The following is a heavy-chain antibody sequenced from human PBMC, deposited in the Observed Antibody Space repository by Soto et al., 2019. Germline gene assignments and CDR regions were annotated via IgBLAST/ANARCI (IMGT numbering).Heavy chain of an antibody. CDR2: IYYSGST. J-gene: IGHJ6*02. Sequence: SETLSLTCAVSGGSISSSYYWGWIRQPPGKGLEWIGSIYYSGSTYYNPSLKSRVTISVDTSKNQFSLKLSSVTAADTAVYYCARPHKDSHYDYVWGSYGGGMDVWGQGTTVTVSS. CDR1: GGSISSSYY. V-gene: IGHV4-39*01. CDR3: ARPHKDSHYDYVWGSYGGGMDV. D-gene: IGHD3-16*01.